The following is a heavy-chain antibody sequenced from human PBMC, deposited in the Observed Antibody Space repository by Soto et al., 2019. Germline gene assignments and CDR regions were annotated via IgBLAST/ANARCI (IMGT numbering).Heavy chain of an antibody. CDR3: ARASRLDYGDPMGAFDI. J-gene: IGHJ3*02. CDR1: GFTFSSYW. D-gene: IGHD4-17*01. Sequence: EVQLVESGGGLVQPGGSLRLSCAASGFTFSSYWMSWVRQAPGKGLEWVAKIKQDGSEKYYVDSVKGRFTISRDNAKNSLYLQMNSLRAEDTAVYYCARASRLDYGDPMGAFDIWGQGTMVTVSS. V-gene: IGHV3-7*05. CDR2: IKQDGSEK.